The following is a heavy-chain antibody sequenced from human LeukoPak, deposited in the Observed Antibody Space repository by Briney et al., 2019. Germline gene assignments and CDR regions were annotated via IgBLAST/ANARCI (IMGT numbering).Heavy chain of an antibody. V-gene: IGHV1-69*05. Sequence: GSSVKVSCKASGGTFSSYAISWVRQAPGQGLEWMGGIIPIFGTANNAQKFQGRVTITTDESTSTAYTELSSLRSEDTAVYYCARGQGYNYAPFDYWGQGTLVTVSS. CDR3: ARGQGYNYAPFDY. CDR2: IIPIFGTA. J-gene: IGHJ4*02. CDR1: GGTFSSYA. D-gene: IGHD5-18*01.